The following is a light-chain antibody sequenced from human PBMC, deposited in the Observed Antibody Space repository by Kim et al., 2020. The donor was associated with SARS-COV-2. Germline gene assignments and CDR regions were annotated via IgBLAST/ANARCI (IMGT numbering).Light chain of an antibody. V-gene: IGLV2-14*03. Sequence: GQPVTISCTGTSSDIGGYDLVSWYQQHPGKAPKLLVYGVNNRPSGVPGRFSGSKSGNTASLTITGLQAEDEADYYCSSYTGSNTCVFGRGTKVTVL. CDR1: SSDIGGYDL. CDR2: GVN. J-gene: IGLJ1*01. CDR3: SSYTGSNTCV.